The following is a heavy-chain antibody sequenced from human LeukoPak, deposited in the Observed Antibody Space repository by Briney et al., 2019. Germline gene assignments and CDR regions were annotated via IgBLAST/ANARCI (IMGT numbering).Heavy chain of an antibody. D-gene: IGHD3-10*01. CDR2: ISGSGGRT. J-gene: IGHJ6*02. CDR3: ARLQRGDYGSGTIDYYYYGVDV. Sequence: GGSLRLSCAASGFTFNSHAMSWVRQAPGKGLEWVSDISGSGGRTNYADSVKGRFTISRDNSKNTLYMQMNSLRAEDTAVYYCARLQRGDYGSGTIDYYYYGVDVWGQGTTVTVSS. V-gene: IGHV3-23*01. CDR1: GFTFNSHA.